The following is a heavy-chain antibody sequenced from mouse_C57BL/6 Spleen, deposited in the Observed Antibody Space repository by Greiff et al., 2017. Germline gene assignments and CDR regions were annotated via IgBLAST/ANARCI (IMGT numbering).Heavy chain of an antibody. V-gene: IGHV5-16*01. CDR3: ARGLGAMDY. Sequence: EVQLVESEGGLVQPGSSMKLSCTASGFTFSDYYMAWVRQVPEKGLEWVANINYDGSSTYYLDSLKSRFIISRDNAKNILYLQMSSLKSEDTATYYCARGLGAMDYWGQGTSVTVSS. CDR2: INYDGSST. J-gene: IGHJ4*01. D-gene: IGHD4-1*01. CDR1: GFTFSDYY.